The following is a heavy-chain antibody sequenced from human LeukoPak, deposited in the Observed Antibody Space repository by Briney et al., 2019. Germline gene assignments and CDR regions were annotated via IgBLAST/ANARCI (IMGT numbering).Heavy chain of an antibody. CDR2: INPSTGKT. CDR3: ARGRARYGMDV. Sequence: GAAVKVSCQASGYTFTSYDINWVRQATAQGLEWMGWINPSTGKTGYAQRFQGRVTMTRNTSISTAYVELSSLRFEDTAMYYCARGRARYGMDVWGQGTTVTVSS. CDR1: GYTFTSYD. V-gene: IGHV1-8*01. J-gene: IGHJ6*02.